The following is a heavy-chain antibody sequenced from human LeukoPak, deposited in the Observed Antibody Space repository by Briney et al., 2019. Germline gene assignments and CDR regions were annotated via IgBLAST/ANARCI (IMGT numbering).Heavy chain of an antibody. V-gene: IGHV3-30*18. CDR3: AKDFRAYGSGSYYTRVLYFDY. Sequence: GGSLRLSCAASGFTFSSYGMHWVRQAPGKGLEWVAVISYDGSNKYYADSVKGRFTISRDNSKNTLYLQMNSLRAEDTAVYYCAKDFRAYGSGSYYTRVLYFDYWGQGTLVTVSS. CDR1: GFTFSSYG. J-gene: IGHJ4*02. CDR2: ISYDGSNK. D-gene: IGHD3-10*01.